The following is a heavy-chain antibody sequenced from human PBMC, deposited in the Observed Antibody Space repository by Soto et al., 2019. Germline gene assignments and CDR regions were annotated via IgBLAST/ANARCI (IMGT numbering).Heavy chain of an antibody. V-gene: IGHV4-34*01. J-gene: IGHJ4*02. CDR1: GGSFSGYY. D-gene: IGHD3-3*01. CDR2: INHSGST. CDR3: ARVPIRITIFGVVTPGYYFDY. Sequence: QVQLQQWGAGLLKPSETLSLTCAVYGGSFSGYYWSWIRQPPGKGLEWIGEINHSGSTNYNPSLKSRVTISVDTSKTQFSLKLSSVTAADTAVYYCARVPIRITIFGVVTPGYYFDYWGQGTLVTVSS.